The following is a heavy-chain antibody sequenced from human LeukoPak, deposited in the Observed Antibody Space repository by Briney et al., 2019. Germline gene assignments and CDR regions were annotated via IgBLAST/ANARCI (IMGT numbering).Heavy chain of an antibody. CDR3: ARTAYDSYAFDI. CDR1: GGSISSYY. J-gene: IGHJ3*02. D-gene: IGHD3-22*01. V-gene: IGHV4-59*01. CDR2: IYYSGST. Sequence: SETLSLTCTVSGGSISSYYWSWLRQPPGKGLEWIGYIYYSGSTNYNPSLKSRVTISVDTSKNQFSLKLSSVTAADTAVYYCARTAYDSYAFDIWGQGTMVTVSS.